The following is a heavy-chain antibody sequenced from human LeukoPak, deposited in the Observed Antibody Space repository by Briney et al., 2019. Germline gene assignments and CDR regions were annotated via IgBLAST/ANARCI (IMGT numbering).Heavy chain of an antibody. J-gene: IGHJ3*02. CDR2: IYFSGST. CDR1: GGSISSSNSY. Sequence: PSETLSLTCTVSGGSISSSNSYWGWIRQPPGKGLQWIGNIYFSGSTYYTPSLKSRVTISVDTSKNQFALKLSSVTAADTAVYYCARVGYFDWQKRFDAFDIWGQGTMVTVSS. D-gene: IGHD3-9*01. V-gene: IGHV4-39*06. CDR3: ARVGYFDWQKRFDAFDI.